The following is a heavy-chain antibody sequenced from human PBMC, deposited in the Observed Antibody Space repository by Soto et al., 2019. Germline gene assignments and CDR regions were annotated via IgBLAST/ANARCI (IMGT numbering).Heavy chain of an antibody. J-gene: IGHJ4*02. V-gene: IGHV3-23*01. CDR1: GFTFSSYA. D-gene: IGHD6-19*01. CDR2: ISGSGGST. CDR3: ARRARTPRIAVAGSYYFDY. Sequence: PGGSLRLSCAASGFTFSSYAMSWVRQAPGKGLEWVSAISGSGGSTYYADSVKGRFTISRDNSKNTLYLQMNSLRAEDTAMYYCARRARTPRIAVAGSYYFDYWGQGTLVTVSS.